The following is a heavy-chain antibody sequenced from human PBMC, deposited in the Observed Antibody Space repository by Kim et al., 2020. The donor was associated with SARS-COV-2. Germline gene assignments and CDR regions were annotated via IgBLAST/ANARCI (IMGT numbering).Heavy chain of an antibody. D-gene: IGHD3-10*01. CDR1: GGSISSSNW. J-gene: IGHJ6*02. CDR2: IYHSGST. Sequence: SETLSLTCAVSGGSISSSNWWSWVRQPPGKGLEWIGEIYHSGSTNYNPSLKSRVTISVDKSKNQFSLKLSSVTAADTAVYYCARAAGELLQALAMDVWGQGTTVTVSS. V-gene: IGHV4-4*02. CDR3: ARAAGELLQALAMDV.